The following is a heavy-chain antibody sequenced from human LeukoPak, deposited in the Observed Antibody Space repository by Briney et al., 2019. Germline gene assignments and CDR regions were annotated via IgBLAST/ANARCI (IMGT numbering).Heavy chain of an antibody. V-gene: IGHV5-51*01. Sequence: GESLMISWKGSGYSFSTYWIAWVPQIPGKGLGGIGIFYPGDYDTRYSPFFQGQVTIYAHKSISTAYLKWSSPKASDTAMYSCARSAMSFDIRGQGTMVTVSS. D-gene: IGHD2-2*01. J-gene: IGHJ3*02. CDR2: FYPGDYDT. CDR1: GYSFSTYW. CDR3: ARSAMSFDI.